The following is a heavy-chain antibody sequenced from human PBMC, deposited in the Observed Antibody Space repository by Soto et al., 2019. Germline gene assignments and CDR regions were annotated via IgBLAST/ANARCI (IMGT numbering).Heavy chain of an antibody. CDR3: AKDLGGGSH. V-gene: IGHV3-23*01. Sequence: EVQLLESGGDLVQPGGSLRLSCAVSGFTFSSYAMSWVRQAPGKGLEWVSAISGSGGGTYYADSVKGRFTISRDNSKNPLYLQMNSLRAEDTAVYYCAKDLGGGSHWGQGTLVTVSS. CDR2: ISGSGGGT. J-gene: IGHJ4*02. D-gene: IGHD3-16*01. CDR1: GFTFSSYA.